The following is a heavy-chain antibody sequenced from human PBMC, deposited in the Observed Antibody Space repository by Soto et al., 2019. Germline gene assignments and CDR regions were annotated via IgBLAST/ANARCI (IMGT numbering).Heavy chain of an antibody. CDR1: ELALSGCS. CDR3: ARVNMESWGSFYYYYGMDV. CDR2: INHSGST. D-gene: IGHD7-27*01. J-gene: IGHJ6*02. V-gene: IGHV4-34*01. Sequence: SETTSLTCSCYELALSGCSWSWSRQREGEGLEWIGEINHSGSTNYNPSLKSRVTISVDTSKNQFSLRLSSVTAADTAVYYCARVNMESWGSFYYYYGMDVWGQGTTV.